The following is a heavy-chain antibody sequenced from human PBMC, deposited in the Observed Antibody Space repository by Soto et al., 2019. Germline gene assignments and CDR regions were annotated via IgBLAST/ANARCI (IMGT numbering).Heavy chain of an antibody. V-gene: IGHV1-2*04. CDR3: ARGEVYDSSGYYLTLFDF. Sequence: GASVKVSCKASGYTFTGYYMHWVRQAPGQGLEWMGWINPNSGGTNYAQKFQGWVTMTRDTSISTAYMELSRLRSDDTAVYYCARGEVYDSSGYYLTLFDFWGQGSLVPVSS. CDR2: INPNSGGT. D-gene: IGHD3-22*01. CDR1: GYTFTGYY. J-gene: IGHJ4*02.